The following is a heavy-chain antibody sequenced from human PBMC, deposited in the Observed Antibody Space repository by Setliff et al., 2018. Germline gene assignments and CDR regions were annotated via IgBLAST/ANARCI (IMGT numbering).Heavy chain of an antibody. CDR1: GYTFTNYG. V-gene: IGHV1-18*01. CDR2: INNYSFKT. J-gene: IGHJ4*02. CDR3: ARINFYVSSGSYYAPDY. D-gene: IGHD3-22*01. Sequence: ASVKVSCKTSGYTFTNYGITWVRQAPGQGLEWMGWINNYSFKTNYPQKFLGRVTVTTDTSTGTAYMELGSLTSDDTAIYYCARINFYVSSGSYYAPDYWGPGTRVTVSS.